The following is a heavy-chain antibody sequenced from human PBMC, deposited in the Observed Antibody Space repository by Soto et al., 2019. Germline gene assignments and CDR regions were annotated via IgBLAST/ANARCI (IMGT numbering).Heavy chain of an antibody. CDR3: AKDNARRITIIGVVTYEFAP. V-gene: IGHV3-23*01. CDR1: GFTCSSDA. CDR2: ISCSGGST. Sequence: GGSLRLSCAASGFTCSSDAMSWVRQAPGKGLEWGSAISCSGGSTYYADSVKSRFTISRDNSKNTLYLQRNSLRDEDTAVYYCAKDNARRITIIGVVTYEFAPWGKGSVVTVSS. D-gene: IGHD3-3*01. J-gene: IGHJ5*02.